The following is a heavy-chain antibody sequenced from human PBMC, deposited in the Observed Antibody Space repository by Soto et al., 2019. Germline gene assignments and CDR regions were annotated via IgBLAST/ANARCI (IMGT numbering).Heavy chain of an antibody. CDR1: VFTFSSYA. Sequence: WWSLRLSCSASVFTFSSYAMSWFRQAPGKGLEWVSAISGSGGSTYYADSVKGRFTISRDNSKNTLYLQMNSLRAEDTAVYYCAKEPWAEPGYYGMDVWGQGTTVTSP. V-gene: IGHV3-23*01. D-gene: IGHD1-26*01. CDR2: ISGSGGST. J-gene: IGHJ6*02. CDR3: AKEPWAEPGYYGMDV.